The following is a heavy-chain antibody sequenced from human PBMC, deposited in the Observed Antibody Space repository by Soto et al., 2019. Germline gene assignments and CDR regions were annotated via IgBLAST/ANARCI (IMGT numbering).Heavy chain of an antibody. CDR3: ARDLVGVAAAGSNDAFDI. J-gene: IGHJ3*02. V-gene: IGHV4-31*03. CDR1: GGSISSGGYY. D-gene: IGHD6-13*01. Sequence: QVQLQESGPGLVKPSQTLSLTCTVSGGSISSGGYYWSWIRQHPGKGLEWIGYIYYSGSTYYNPSLKSRVTISVDASKNQFSLKLSSVTAADTAVYYCARDLVGVAAAGSNDAFDIWGQGTMVTVSS. CDR2: IYYSGST.